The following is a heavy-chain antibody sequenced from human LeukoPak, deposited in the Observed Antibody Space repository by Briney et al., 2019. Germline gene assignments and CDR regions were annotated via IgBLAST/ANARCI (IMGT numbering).Heavy chain of an antibody. CDR3: ARNLPSSGYFSD. CDR1: DYTFTSYD. Sequence: ASVKVSCKASDYTFTSYDINWVRQATGQGLEWMGWMNPNSGNTGYAQKFQGRVTITRNTSISTAYMELSSLRSEDTAVYYCARNLPSSGYFSDWGQGTLVTVSS. CDR2: MNPNSGNT. D-gene: IGHD3-22*01. V-gene: IGHV1-8*03. J-gene: IGHJ4*02.